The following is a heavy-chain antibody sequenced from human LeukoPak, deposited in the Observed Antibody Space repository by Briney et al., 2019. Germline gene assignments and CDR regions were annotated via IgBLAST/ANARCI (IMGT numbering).Heavy chain of an antibody. D-gene: IGHD6-19*01. CDR3: ATGNQWLAFDY. Sequence: PGGPLRLSCAASGITVSGNYMSWVRQAPGKGLDWVSVIYSGDNTNYADSVKGRFTISRDYSKNTLYLQMSSLRAEDTAVYYCATGNQWLAFDYWGQGTLVTVSS. CDR1: GITVSGNY. J-gene: IGHJ4*02. CDR2: IYSGDNT. V-gene: IGHV3-66*01.